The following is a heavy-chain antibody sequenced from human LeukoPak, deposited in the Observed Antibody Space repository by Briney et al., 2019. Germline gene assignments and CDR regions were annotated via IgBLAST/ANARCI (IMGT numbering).Heavy chain of an antibody. CDR2: IIPIFGTA. Sequence: ASVKVSCKASGGTFSSYAISWVRQAPGQGLEWMGGIIPIFGTANYAQKFQGRVTITADESTSTAYMELSSLRSEDTAVYYCARDIAVVPAAIPLDVWGQGTTVTVSS. CDR1: GGTFSSYA. D-gene: IGHD2-2*01. CDR3: ARDIAVVPAAIPLDV. J-gene: IGHJ6*02. V-gene: IGHV1-69*13.